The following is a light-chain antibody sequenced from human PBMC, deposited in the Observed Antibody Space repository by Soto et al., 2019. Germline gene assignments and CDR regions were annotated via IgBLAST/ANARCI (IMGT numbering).Light chain of an antibody. CDR2: EVS. CDR3: GSYSCSNNFV. J-gene: IGLJ1*01. CDR1: SSDVGGYNY. V-gene: IGLV2-8*01. Sequence: QSALTQPPSASGSPGQSVTISCTGTSSDVGGYNYVSWYQQHPGKAPKLMIYEVSKRPSGVPDRFSGSKSGNTASLTVSGLQAGDESASDCGSYSCSNNFVFGPGTKLTVL.